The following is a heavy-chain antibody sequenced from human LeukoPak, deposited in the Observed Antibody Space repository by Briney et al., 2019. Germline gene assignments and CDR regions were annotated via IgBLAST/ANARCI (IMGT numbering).Heavy chain of an antibody. V-gene: IGHV4-59*02. CDR1: GGSAAGNY. D-gene: IGHD1-26*01. CDR2: VYSSTN. J-gene: IGHJ5*01. Sequence: SETLSLTCTVSGGSAAGNYWSWIRQSPEKGLDWIGFVYSSTNNYNPSLRGRVTISEDTSKNQFSLKLTSVTAADTAVYYCVKGGQWDLLLAWGHGTLVSVSA. CDR3: VKGGQWDLLLA.